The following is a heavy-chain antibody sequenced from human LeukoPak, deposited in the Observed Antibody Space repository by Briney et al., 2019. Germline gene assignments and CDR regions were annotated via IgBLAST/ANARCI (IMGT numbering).Heavy chain of an antibody. CDR1: GFTFNNYW. Sequence: GGSLRLSCAASGFTFNNYWMHWVRQGPGKGLEWVANINQDGSEKYYVASVKGRFTISRDNAKNSLYLQMNSLRAEDTAVYYCAELGITMIGGVWGKGTTVTISS. D-gene: IGHD3-10*02. J-gene: IGHJ6*04. V-gene: IGHV3-7*01. CDR3: AELGITMIGGV. CDR2: INQDGSEK.